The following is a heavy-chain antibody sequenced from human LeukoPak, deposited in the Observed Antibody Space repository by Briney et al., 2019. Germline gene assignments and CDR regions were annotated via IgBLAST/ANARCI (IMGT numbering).Heavy chain of an antibody. V-gene: IGHV4-39*07. CDR1: GGSISSSSYY. CDR3: ARSRGWGDWNYVPIDY. D-gene: IGHD1-7*01. CDR2: INHSGST. J-gene: IGHJ4*02. Sequence: SETLSLTCTVSGGSISSSSYYWSWIRQPPGKGPEWIGEINHSGSTNYNPSLKSRITISVDTSKNQFSLKLSSVTAADTAVYYCARSRGWGDWNYVPIDYWGQGTLVTVSS.